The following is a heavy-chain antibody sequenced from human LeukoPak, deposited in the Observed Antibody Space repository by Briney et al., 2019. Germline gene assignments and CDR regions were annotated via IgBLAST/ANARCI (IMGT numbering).Heavy chain of an antibody. J-gene: IGHJ4*02. CDR2: IKSKTDGGTT. CDR1: GFTFSNAW. CDR3: TTYYYDSSGYYYDY. V-gene: IGHV3-15*01. Sequence: KSGGSLRLSCAASGFTFSNAWMSWVRQAPGKGLEWVGRIKSKTDGGTTDYAAPVKGRFTISRDDSKNTLYLQMNSLKTEDTAVYYCTTYYYDSSGYYYDYWGQGTLVTVSS. D-gene: IGHD3-22*01.